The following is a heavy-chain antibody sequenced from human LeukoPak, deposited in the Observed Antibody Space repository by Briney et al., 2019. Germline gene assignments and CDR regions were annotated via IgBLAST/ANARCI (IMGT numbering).Heavy chain of an antibody. CDR2: IFYSGST. D-gene: IGHD3-10*01. Sequence: PSETLSLTCDVYGASFTGYYWGWIRQPPGKGLEWIGNIFYSGSTYYGPSLKSRLTISLDTSRNQFSLKLNSVTAADTAVYYCAKSNGYGLIDIWGQGTMVTVSS. V-gene: IGHV4-34*12. CDR3: AKSNGYGLIDI. J-gene: IGHJ3*02. CDR1: GASFTGYY.